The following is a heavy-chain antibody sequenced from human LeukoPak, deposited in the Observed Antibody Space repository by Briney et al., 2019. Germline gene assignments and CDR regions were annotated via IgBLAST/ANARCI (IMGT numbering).Heavy chain of an antibody. Sequence: ASVKFSSKASGSSFTTLGISWVRQAPGQGLEWMGWITSYNGKTDYAQKFQDRVTLTTDTSTNTAYMGLKSLRSDDTAVYYCARGNGVTSGWFQDYYYYGLDVWGQGTTVTVSS. V-gene: IGHV1-18*01. J-gene: IGHJ6*02. CDR3: ARGNGVTSGWFQDYYYYGLDV. CDR2: ITSYNGKT. D-gene: IGHD6-19*01. CDR1: GSSFTTLG.